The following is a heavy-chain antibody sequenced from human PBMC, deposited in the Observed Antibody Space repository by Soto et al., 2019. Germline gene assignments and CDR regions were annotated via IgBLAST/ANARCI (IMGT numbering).Heavy chain of an antibody. V-gene: IGHV3-33*01. J-gene: IGHJ4*02. CDR2: IWYDGSNK. CDR1: GFTFSSYG. CDR3: ARDIGQEKRFDY. Sequence: GGSLRLSCAASGFTFSSYGMHWVRQAPGKGLEWVAVIWYDGSNKYYADSVKGRFTISRDNSKNTLYLQMNSLRAEDTAVYYCARDIGQEKRFDYWGQGTLVTVSS. D-gene: IGHD1-26*01.